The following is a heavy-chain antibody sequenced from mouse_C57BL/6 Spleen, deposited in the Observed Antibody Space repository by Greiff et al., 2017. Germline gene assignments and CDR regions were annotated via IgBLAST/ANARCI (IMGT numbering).Heavy chain of an antibody. CDR3: TGGYGPWFAY. CDR2: IRLKSDNYAT. D-gene: IGHD1-2*01. Sequence: EVKLVESGGGLVQPGGSMKLSCVASGFTFSNYWMNWVRQSPEKGLEWVAQIRLKSDNYATHYAESVKGRFTISRDDSKSSVYLQMNNLRAEDTGIYYCTGGYGPWFAYWGQGTLVTVSA. V-gene: IGHV6-3*01. CDR1: GFTFSNYW. J-gene: IGHJ3*01.